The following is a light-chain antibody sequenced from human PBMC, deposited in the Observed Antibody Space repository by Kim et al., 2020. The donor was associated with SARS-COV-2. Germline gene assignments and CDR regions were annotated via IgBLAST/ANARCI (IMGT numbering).Light chain of an antibody. V-gene: IGKV3-20*01. CDR1: QSVSSSY. CDR2: GAS. Sequence: WSPGERATLSCRASQSVSSSYVDWYQQKPGQPPRLLIYGASSSATGTPDRFSGSGSRTDFTLTISRLEPEDFAVYYCQQYDSSLYTFGQGTKLEI. J-gene: IGKJ2*01. CDR3: QQYDSSLYT.